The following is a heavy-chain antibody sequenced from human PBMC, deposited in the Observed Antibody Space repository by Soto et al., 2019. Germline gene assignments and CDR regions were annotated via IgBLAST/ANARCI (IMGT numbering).Heavy chain of an antibody. V-gene: IGHV3-30-3*01. J-gene: IGHJ5*02. CDR2: ISYDGSNK. CDR3: ARDKLVKAAMDL. Sequence: QVQLVESGGGVVQPGRSLRLSCAASGFTFSSYAMHWVRQAPGKGLEWVAVISYDGSNKYYADSVKGRFTISRDNSKNTLYLQMNSLRAEDTAVYYCARDKLVKAAMDLWGQGTLVTDSS. CDR1: GFTFSSYA. D-gene: IGHD2-2*01.